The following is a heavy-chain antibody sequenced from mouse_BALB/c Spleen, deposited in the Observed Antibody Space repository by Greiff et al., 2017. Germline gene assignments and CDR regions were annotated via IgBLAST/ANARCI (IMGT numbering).Heavy chain of an antibody. CDR2: ISSGGSYT. Sequence: VESGGGLVKPGGSLKLSCAASGFTFSSYAMSWVRQSPEKRLEWVAEISSGGSYTYYPDTVTGRFTISRDNAKNTLYLEMSSLRSEDTAMYYCARDRDRYGYAMDYWGQGTSVTVSS. V-gene: IGHV5-9-4*01. J-gene: IGHJ4*01. D-gene: IGHD2-14*01. CDR1: GFTFSSYA. CDR3: ARDRDRYGYAMDY.